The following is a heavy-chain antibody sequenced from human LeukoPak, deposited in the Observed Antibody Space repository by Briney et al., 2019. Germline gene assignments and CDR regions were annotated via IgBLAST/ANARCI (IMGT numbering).Heavy chain of an antibody. Sequence: GGSLRLSCAASGFTFSSYAMSWVRQAPGKGLEWVSAISGSGGSTYYADSVKGRFTISGDNSKNTLYLQMNSLRAEDTAVYYCVLLWFGTPFDPWGQGTLVTVSS. CDR1: GFTFSSYA. CDR3: VLLWFGTPFDP. CDR2: ISGSGGST. V-gene: IGHV3-23*01. D-gene: IGHD3-10*01. J-gene: IGHJ5*02.